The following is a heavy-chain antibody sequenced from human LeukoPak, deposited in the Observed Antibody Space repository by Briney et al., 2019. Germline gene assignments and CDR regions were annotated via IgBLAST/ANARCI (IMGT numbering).Heavy chain of an antibody. CDR2: ISAYNGDT. D-gene: IGHD3-22*01. CDR1: GYTFTSYD. J-gene: IGHJ3*02. CDR3: ATTRPPRPSYCDTTEDNHAFDI. Sequence: GASVKVSCKASGYTFTSYDISWVRQAPGQGLEWMGWISAYNGDTNYAQKLQGRVTMTTDTSTSTAYMELRSLRSDDTAMYYCATTRPPRPSYCDTTEDNHAFDIWGQGTMVTVSS. V-gene: IGHV1-18*01.